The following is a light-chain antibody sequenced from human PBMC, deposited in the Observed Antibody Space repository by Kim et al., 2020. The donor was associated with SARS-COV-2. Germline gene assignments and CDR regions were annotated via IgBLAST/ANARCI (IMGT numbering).Light chain of an antibody. J-gene: IGKJ4*01. CDR1: QGIRTY. Sequence: ASTGDRVTITCRASQGIRTYLAWYQQKPGKAPNLLIYAASTLQSGVPSRFSGSGSGTDFTLTISCLQSEDFATYYCQQYYSYPLTFGGGTKVDIK. CDR3: QQYYSYPLT. V-gene: IGKV1-8*01. CDR2: AAS.